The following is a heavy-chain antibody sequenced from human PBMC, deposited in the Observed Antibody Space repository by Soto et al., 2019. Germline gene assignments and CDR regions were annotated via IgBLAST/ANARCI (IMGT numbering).Heavy chain of an antibody. J-gene: IGHJ4*02. CDR1: GGSGGSFSGYY. Sequence: SETLSLTCAVYGGSGGSFSGYYWSWIRQPPGKGLEWIGEINHSGNTKYNPSLKSRVTMPVDTSKNQFSLKLISVTAADTAKYFCAREGNLGRWLQPLDFWGQGTLVTVSS. V-gene: IGHV4-34*01. CDR3: AREGNLGRWLQPLDF. D-gene: IGHD5-12*01. CDR2: INHSGNT.